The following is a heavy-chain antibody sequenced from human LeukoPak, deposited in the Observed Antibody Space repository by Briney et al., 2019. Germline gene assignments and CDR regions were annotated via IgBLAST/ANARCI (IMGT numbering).Heavy chain of an antibody. CDR2: INHSGST. CDR3: ARAGLVAALDY. V-gene: IGHV4-34*01. J-gene: IGHJ4*02. Sequence: SETLSLTCAVYGGSFSGYYWSWIRQPPGKGLEWIGEINHSGSTNYNPSLKSRVTISVDTSKNQFSLKLSSVTAADTAVYYCARAGLVAALDYWGQGTLVTVSS. CDR1: GGSFSGYY. D-gene: IGHD5-12*01.